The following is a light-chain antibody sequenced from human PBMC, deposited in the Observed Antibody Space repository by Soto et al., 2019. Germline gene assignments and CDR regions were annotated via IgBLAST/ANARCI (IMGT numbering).Light chain of an antibody. J-gene: IGKJ5*01. CDR2: GAS. Sequence: EIVMTQSPDTLSVSPGERATLSCRASQSVSSNLAWYQQKPGQAPRLLIYGASTRATGIPARFSGSGSGTDFTLTISSLEPEDFAVYYCQQRRSWPPTITFGQGTRLEIK. V-gene: IGKV3-15*01. CDR1: QSVSSN. CDR3: QQRRSWPPTIT.